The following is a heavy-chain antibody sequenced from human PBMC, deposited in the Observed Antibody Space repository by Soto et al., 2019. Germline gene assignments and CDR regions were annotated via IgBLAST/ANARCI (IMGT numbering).Heavy chain of an antibody. J-gene: IGHJ4*02. Sequence: QLQLVQSGTEVKEPGSSVKVSCKASGGTFSTSSFVRVRQGPGQGLEWMGGIIPIFTRTNFAQKFQGRVTFSADESTRTTYMELRSLTSEDTAIYYCARDVVRSSAGDSWGQGTLVTASS. V-gene: IGHV1-69*01. CDR2: IIPIFTRT. CDR1: GGTFSTSS. CDR3: ARDVVRSSAGDS. D-gene: IGHD2-15*01.